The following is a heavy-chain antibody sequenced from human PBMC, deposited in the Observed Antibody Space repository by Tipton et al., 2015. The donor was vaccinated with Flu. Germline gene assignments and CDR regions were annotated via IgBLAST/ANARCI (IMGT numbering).Heavy chain of an antibody. CDR2: IYTTGNT. D-gene: IGHD3-3*01. Sequence: TLSLTCTVSGGSISSYYWSWIRQPARKGLEWIGRIYTTGNTNYNPSLKSRVTMSVDTSKNQFSLKLSSVTAADTAVYYCAVGYYGRGDYWGQGTLVTVSS. CDR3: AVGYYGRGDY. CDR1: GGSISSYY. J-gene: IGHJ4*02. V-gene: IGHV4-4*07.